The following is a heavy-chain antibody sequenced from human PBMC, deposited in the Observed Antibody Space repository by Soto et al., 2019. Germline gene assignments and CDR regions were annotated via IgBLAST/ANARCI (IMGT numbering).Heavy chain of an antibody. Sequence: QVQLQESGPGLVRPSETLSLTCTVSSDSISSYYWIWIRQSPGKGLEWIGYTDYSGTTNYNPTLKSRVTISGDTSKNQFSLRLSSVTAADTAVYYCARAVGDPLYYLDYGGQGTLVTVSS. D-gene: IGHD6-19*01. CDR3: ARAVGDPLYYLDY. CDR2: TDYSGTT. CDR1: SDSISSYY. V-gene: IGHV4-59*08. J-gene: IGHJ4*02.